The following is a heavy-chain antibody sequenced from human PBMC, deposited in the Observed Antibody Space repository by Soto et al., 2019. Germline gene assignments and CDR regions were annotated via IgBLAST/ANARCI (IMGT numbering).Heavy chain of an antibody. CDR1: GGSISSYY. D-gene: IGHD6-19*01. V-gene: IGHV4-59*01. CDR3: ARLDSGWHQGVDY. J-gene: IGHJ4*02. Sequence: SETLSLTCTVSGGSISSYYWSWIRQPPGKGLEWIGYIYYSGSTNYNPSLKSRVTISVDTSKNQFSLKLSPVTAADTAVYYCARLDSGWHQGVDYWGQGTLVTVSS. CDR2: IYYSGST.